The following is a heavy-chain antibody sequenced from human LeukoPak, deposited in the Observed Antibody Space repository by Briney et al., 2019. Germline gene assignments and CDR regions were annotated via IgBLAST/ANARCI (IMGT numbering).Heavy chain of an antibody. J-gene: IGHJ6*04. D-gene: IGHD2-2*01. CDR2: INHSGST. CDR3: ATSRRRHIPAAAVHVSYYSGVEV. Sequence: SETLSLTCAVYGGSFITYYWSWLRRPPERGVEWIGEINHSGSTNYNPSLMSRVTISVDTSKNQLSLMLNYVHAADTAVYYCATSRRRHIPAAAVHVSYYSGVEVWGKGSTVTVSS. V-gene: IGHV4-34*01. CDR1: GGSFITYY.